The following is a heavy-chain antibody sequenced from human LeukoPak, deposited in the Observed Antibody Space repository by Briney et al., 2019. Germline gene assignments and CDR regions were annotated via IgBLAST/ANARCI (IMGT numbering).Heavy chain of an antibody. D-gene: IGHD2-2*01. J-gene: IGHJ6*02. Sequence: GGSLRLSCAASGFTFSSYGMHWVRQAPGKGLEWVAVIWYDGSNKYYADSVKGRFTISRDNSKNTLYLQMNSLRAEDTAVYYCARLGRDIVVVPVARYYYYGMDVWGQGTTVTVSS. V-gene: IGHV3-33*01. CDR2: IWYDGSNK. CDR1: GFTFSSYG. CDR3: ARLGRDIVVVPVARYYYYGMDV.